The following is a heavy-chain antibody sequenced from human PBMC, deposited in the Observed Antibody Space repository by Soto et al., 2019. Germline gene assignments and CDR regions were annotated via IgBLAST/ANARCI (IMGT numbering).Heavy chain of an antibody. J-gene: IGHJ4*02. D-gene: IGHD1-26*01. V-gene: IGHV1-69*06. Sequence: QMQLVQTGAEVKKPGSSVKVSCRASGSSLNNYALSWVRQAPGQGLEWMGSIIPLSDTAKYAQKFHNRVTITADRSGITAFMELSSLTSEDTAMYYCATEGFGGSYYGHWGQGTLVTVSS. CDR3: ATEGFGGSYYGH. CDR1: GSSLNNYA. CDR2: IIPLSDTA.